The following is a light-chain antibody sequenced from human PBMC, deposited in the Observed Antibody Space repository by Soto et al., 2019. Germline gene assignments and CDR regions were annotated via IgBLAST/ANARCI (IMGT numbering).Light chain of an antibody. J-gene: IGKJ2*01. CDR3: QQYYSLQYP. CDR2: WAS. CDR1: QSVFYRSSDKSY. V-gene: IGKV4-1*01. Sequence: DIVMTQSPDSLSVSIGERATINCKSSQSVFYRSSDKSYLAWYQQKPGQPPKLLLYWASTRESGVPDRFRGSGSGTDFTLTISRLQAADVAVYFCQQYYSLQYPFGQGTKLDI.